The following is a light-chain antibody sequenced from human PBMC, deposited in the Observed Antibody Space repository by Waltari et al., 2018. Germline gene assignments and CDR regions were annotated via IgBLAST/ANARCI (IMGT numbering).Light chain of an antibody. CDR1: QTINTN. CDR2: GAS. V-gene: IGKV3-15*01. CDR3: QQYNNWRA. Sequence: EIVMTQSPGTLSVSPGERATLSCRASQTINTNLAWYQQKPGQAPRLLIYGASTRATGIPAMFSGSGSGTEFTLTISSLQAEDFALYYCQQYNNWRAFGLGTKVEI. J-gene: IGKJ1*01.